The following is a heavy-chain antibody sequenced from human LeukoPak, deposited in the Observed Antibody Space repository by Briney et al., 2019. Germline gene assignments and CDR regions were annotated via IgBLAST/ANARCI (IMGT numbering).Heavy chain of an antibody. CDR2: ISAYNGNT. Sequence: GASVKVSCKASGYTFTTYGITWVRQPPGQGLEWMGWISAYNGNTIYAQKLQGRVTMTTDTSTTTAYMELTSLRSDDTAVYYCARTPQRPYSSSWYTAFDYWGQGTLVTVSS. J-gene: IGHJ4*02. CDR1: GYTFTTYG. D-gene: IGHD6-13*01. V-gene: IGHV1-18*01. CDR3: ARTPQRPYSSSWYTAFDY.